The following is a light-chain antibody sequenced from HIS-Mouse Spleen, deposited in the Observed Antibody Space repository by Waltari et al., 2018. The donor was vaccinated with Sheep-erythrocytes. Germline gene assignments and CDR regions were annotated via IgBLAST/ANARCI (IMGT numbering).Light chain of an antibody. J-gene: IGLJ1*01. CDR1: SSDVGGYNY. CDR2: DVS. V-gene: IGLV2-11*01. CDR3: CSYAGSYNHV. Sequence: QSALTQPRSVSGSPGQSVTTSCTGTSSDVGGYNYVSWYQQHPGKAPKLMIYDVSKRTSGVTDRFSGSKSGNTASLTISGLQAEHEADYYCCSYAGSYNHVFATGTKVTVL.